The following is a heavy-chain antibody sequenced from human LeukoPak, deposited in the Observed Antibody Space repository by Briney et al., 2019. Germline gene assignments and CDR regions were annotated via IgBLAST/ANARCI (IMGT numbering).Heavy chain of an antibody. CDR2: IYYSGST. CDR1: GGSISSYY. Sequence: SETLSLTCTVSGGSISSYYWSWIRQPPGKGLEWIGYIYYSGSTNYNPSLKSRVTISVGTSKNQFSLKLSSVTAADTAVYYCARGYSSGYHFYYFDYWGQGTLVTVSS. V-gene: IGHV4-59*13. D-gene: IGHD3-22*01. CDR3: ARGYSSGYHFYYFDY. J-gene: IGHJ4*02.